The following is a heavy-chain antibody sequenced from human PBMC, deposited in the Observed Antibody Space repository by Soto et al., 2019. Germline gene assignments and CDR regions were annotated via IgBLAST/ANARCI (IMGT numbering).Heavy chain of an antibody. J-gene: IGHJ6*02. CDR3: AHSRCGGDCLQSYSSHYYYGMDV. D-gene: IGHD2-21*02. CDR2: IYWDDDK. CDR1: GFSLSTGGVG. Sequence: QITLKESGPALVKPTQTLTLTCTISGFSLSTGGVGVGWIRQPPGKALEWLALIYWDDDKRYSPSLRSRLTTTKDTSKNQVVLTMTNIDPVDTATYYCAHSRCGGDCLQSYSSHYYYGMDVWGQGTTVTVSS. V-gene: IGHV2-5*02.